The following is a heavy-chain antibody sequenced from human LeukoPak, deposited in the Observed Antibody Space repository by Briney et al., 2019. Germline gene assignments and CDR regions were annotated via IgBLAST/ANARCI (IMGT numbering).Heavy chain of an antibody. V-gene: IGHV4-59*12. CDR1: GGSISTYY. CDR2: IYHSGST. J-gene: IGHJ4*02. D-gene: IGHD4-17*01. Sequence: PSETLSLTCIVSGGSISTYYWNWIRQPPGKGLEWIGYIYHSGSTNYNPSLQSRVTISVDTSKNQFSLKLSSVTAADTAVYYCARVASTTVTTGLIDYWGQGTLVTVSS. CDR3: ARVASTTVTTGLIDY.